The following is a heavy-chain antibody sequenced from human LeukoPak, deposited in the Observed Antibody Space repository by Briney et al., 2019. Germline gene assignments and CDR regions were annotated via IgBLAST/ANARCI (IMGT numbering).Heavy chain of an antibody. Sequence: GGSLRLSCAASGFTFHQYAIHWVRQVPGKGLEWVSGISWNSASMGYADSVKGRFTISRDNAKNSMYLQMNSLRAEDTALYYCAKDKAPLYSGYDWDLDFWGQGTLVTVSS. CDR3: AKDKAPLYSGYDWDLDF. CDR2: ISWNSASM. CDR1: GFTFHQYA. V-gene: IGHV3-9*01. D-gene: IGHD5-12*01. J-gene: IGHJ4*02.